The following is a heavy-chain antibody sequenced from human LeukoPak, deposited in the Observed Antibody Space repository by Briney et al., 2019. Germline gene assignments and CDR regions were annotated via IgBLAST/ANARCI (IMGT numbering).Heavy chain of an antibody. Sequence: ASVKVSCKASGYTFTSYDISWVRQATGQGLEWMGWMNPNSGNTGYAQKFQGRVTMTRNTSISTAYMELSSLRSEDTAVYYCARGGGQAEGIASVMGGFDYWGQGTLVTVSS. J-gene: IGHJ4*02. V-gene: IGHV1-8*01. D-gene: IGHD6-13*01. CDR2: MNPNSGNT. CDR1: GYTFTSYD. CDR3: ARGGGQAEGIASVMGGFDY.